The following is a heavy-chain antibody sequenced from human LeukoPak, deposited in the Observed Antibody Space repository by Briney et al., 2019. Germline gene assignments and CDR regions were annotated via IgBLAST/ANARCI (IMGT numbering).Heavy chain of an antibody. CDR2: SYHSSGT. Sequence: SETLSLTCAVSGYSISSGYYWGWIRPPPGKGLEGIGSSYHSSGTSYNPSLKRRVTISVDTSKNNVSPKLSSLTPADASVFYCARERGLEYSSSSDYWGQGTLVTASS. D-gene: IGHD6-6*01. V-gene: IGHV4-38-2*02. CDR1: GYSISSGYY. CDR3: ARERGLEYSSSSDY. J-gene: IGHJ4*02.